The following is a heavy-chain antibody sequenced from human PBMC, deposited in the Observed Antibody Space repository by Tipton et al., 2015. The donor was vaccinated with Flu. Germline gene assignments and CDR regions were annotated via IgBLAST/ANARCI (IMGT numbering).Heavy chain of an antibody. CDR1: GYSFTRHW. V-gene: IGHV5-51*03. D-gene: IGHD1-26*01. CDR3: ARSSGNYFEFDAMDV. J-gene: IGHJ6*02. CDR2: IYPGDSDT. Sequence: QLVQSGAEVKKPGESLKISCKASGYSFTRHWIAWVRQMPGKDPEWMGIIYPGDSDTRYSPSFQGQVTISADNSISSAYLQWNSLKASDTAIYYCARSSGNYFEFDAMDVWGQGTTVTVSS.